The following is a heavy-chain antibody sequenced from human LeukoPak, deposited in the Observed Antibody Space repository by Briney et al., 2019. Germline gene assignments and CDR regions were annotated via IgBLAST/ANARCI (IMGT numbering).Heavy chain of an antibody. CDR2: IYHSGST. CDR1: GDSIKNGAYT. CDR3: ARQRTVSTARGFDI. D-gene: IGHD5/OR15-5a*01. J-gene: IGHJ3*02. V-gene: IGHV4-30-2*01. Sequence: SQTLSLTCAVSGDSIKNGAYTWSWIRQPPGKGLEWIGDIYHSGSTNYNPSLKSRVTLSVDMSKNQFSLNLSSVTAADTAVYWCARQRTVSTARGFDIWGQGTMVTVSS.